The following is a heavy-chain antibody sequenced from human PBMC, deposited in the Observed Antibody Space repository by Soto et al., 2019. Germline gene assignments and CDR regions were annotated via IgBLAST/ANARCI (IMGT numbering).Heavy chain of an antibody. CDR2: ISRDGSYI. CDR1: GFTCSRHA. Sequence: SAVRLSCAASGFTCSRHAIHWVRLTPGRGLEWVLAISRDGSYIYYTDSVKGRFTVSRDNSKNTVFVQMNRLIPDDTALYFCARTRNGGVADSFDSWGQGTRVTV. D-gene: IGHD3-3*01. J-gene: IGHJ5*01. CDR3: ARTRNGGVADSFDS. V-gene: IGHV3-30*04.